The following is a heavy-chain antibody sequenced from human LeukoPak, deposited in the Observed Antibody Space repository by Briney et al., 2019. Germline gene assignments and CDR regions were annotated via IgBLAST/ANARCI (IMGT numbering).Heavy chain of an antibody. J-gene: IGHJ6*03. CDR3: ASFPPDYYYYYMDV. V-gene: IGHV1-69*01. Sequence: ASVKVSXKASGGTFSSYAISWVRQAPGQGLEWMGGIIPIFGTANYAQKFQGRVTITADESTSTAYMELSSLRSEDTAVYYCASFPPDYYYYYMDVWGKGTTVTVSS. CDR1: GGTFSSYA. CDR2: IIPIFGTA.